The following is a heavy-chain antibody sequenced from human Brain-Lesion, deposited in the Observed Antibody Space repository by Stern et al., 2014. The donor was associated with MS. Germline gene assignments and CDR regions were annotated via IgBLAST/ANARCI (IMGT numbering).Heavy chain of an antibody. CDR3: ARGGAVTTSDYYLDY. Sequence: VPLVESGGGVVKPGRSLRLSCAASGFTFSYHAMHWVRQAPGKGLEWVALISYDGSDKNDADSVKGRFTISRDNSRNTLYLQMNSLRVDDTAVYYCARGGAVTTSDYYLDYWGQGILVTVSS. CDR1: GFTFSYHA. J-gene: IGHJ4*02. V-gene: IGHV3-30*01. D-gene: IGHD4-17*01. CDR2: ISYDGSDK.